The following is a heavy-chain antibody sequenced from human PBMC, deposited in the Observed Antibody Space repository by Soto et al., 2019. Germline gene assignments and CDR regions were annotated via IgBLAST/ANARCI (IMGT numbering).Heavy chain of an antibody. CDR3: ARDLITMVRGVIALGVGTPSGDAFDI. CDR1: GGTFSSYT. V-gene: IGHV1-69*08. J-gene: IGHJ3*02. CDR2: IIPILGIA. Sequence: QVQLVQSGAEVKKSGSSVKVSCKASGGTFSSYTISWVRQAPGQGLEWMGRIIPILGIANYAQKFQGRVTITADKSTSTAYMELSSLRSEDTAVYYCARDLITMVRGVIALGVGTPSGDAFDIWGQGTMVTVSS. D-gene: IGHD3-10*01.